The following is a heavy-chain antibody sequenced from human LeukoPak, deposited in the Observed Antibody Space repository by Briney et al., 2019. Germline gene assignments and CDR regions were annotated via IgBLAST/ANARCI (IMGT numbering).Heavy chain of an antibody. CDR3: ARVTTYYDSSGYYTEYFQH. J-gene: IGHJ1*01. D-gene: IGHD3-22*01. CDR1: GYTFTVYY. Sequence: GASVTVSFKASGYTFTVYYMHWVRQAPGQGLEWMGWINPNSGGTNYAQKFQGRVTMTRDTSISTAYMELSRLRSDDTAVYYCARVTTYYDSSGYYTEYFQHWGQGTLVTVSS. CDR2: INPNSGGT. V-gene: IGHV1-2*02.